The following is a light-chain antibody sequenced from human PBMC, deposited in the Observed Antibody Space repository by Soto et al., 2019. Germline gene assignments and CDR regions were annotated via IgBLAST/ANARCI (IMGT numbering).Light chain of an antibody. J-gene: IGKJ1*01. V-gene: IGKV3-15*01. CDR3: QQHNDWHKT. Sequence: DIVMTQSPATLSVSPGERATLSCRASQTVSINLAWYQQKPGQAPRLLMFGASTRATGIPARFSGSGSGTEFTPTISSLQSEDFAVYYCQQHNDWHKTLGQRTKVDSK. CDR2: GAS. CDR1: QTVSIN.